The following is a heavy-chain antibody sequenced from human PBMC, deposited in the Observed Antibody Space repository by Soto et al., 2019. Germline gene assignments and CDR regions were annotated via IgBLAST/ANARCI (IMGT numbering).Heavy chain of an antibody. V-gene: IGHV5-51*01. Sequence: GESLKISCKGSGYSFTSYWIGWVRQMPGKGLEWMGIIYPGDSDTRYSPSFQGQVTISADKSISTAYLQWSSLKASDTAMYYCARQTDIVATFYGMDLWGQGTTVTVSS. CDR1: GYSFTSYW. J-gene: IGHJ6*02. D-gene: IGHD5-12*01. CDR2: IYPGDSDT. CDR3: ARQTDIVATFYGMDL.